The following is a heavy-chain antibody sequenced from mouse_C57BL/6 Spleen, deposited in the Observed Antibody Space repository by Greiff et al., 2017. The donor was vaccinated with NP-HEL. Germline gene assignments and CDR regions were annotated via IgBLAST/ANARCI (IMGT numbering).Heavy chain of an antibody. J-gene: IGHJ4*01. CDR2: IDPSDSYT. CDR1: GYTFTSYW. D-gene: IGHD4-1*01. V-gene: IGHV1-50*01. Sequence: QVQLQQPGAELVKPGASVKLSCKASGYTFTSYWMQWVKQRPGQGLEWIGEIDPSDSYTNYNQKFKGKATLTVDTSSSTAYMQLSSLTSEDSAVYYCARRGLGRGGYAMDYWGQGTSVTVSS. CDR3: ARRGLGRGGYAMDY.